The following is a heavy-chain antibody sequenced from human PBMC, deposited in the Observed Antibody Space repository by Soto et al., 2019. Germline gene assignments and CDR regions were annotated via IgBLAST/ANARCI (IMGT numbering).Heavy chain of an antibody. CDR1: GFTVSSNY. Sequence: EVQLVESGGGLVQPGGSLRLSCAASGFTVSSNYMSWVRQAPGKGLEWVSVIYSGGSTYYADSVKGRFTISRDNSKNTLYLQMNSLRAEDTAVYYCAREAITMVRGVIIYFDYWGQGTLVTVSS. J-gene: IGHJ4*02. CDR3: AREAITMVRGVIIYFDY. D-gene: IGHD3-10*01. CDR2: IYSGGST. V-gene: IGHV3-66*01.